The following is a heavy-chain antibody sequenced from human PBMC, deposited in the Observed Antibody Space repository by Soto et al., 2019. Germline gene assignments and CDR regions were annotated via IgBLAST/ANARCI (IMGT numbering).Heavy chain of an antibody. Sequence: GGSLRLSCAASGFTFSSYSMNWVRQAPGKGLEWVSYISSSSSTIYYADSVKGRFTISRDNAKNSLYLQMNSLRAEDTAVYYCAREYCSSTSCINWFDPWGKGTLVPVSS. J-gene: IGHJ5*02. CDR2: ISSSSSTI. CDR1: GFTFSSYS. CDR3: AREYCSSTSCINWFDP. V-gene: IGHV3-48*01. D-gene: IGHD2-2*01.